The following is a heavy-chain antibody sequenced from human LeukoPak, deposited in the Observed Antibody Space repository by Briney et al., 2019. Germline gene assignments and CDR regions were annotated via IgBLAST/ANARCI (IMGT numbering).Heavy chain of an antibody. D-gene: IGHD3-22*01. CDR3: ARDPDSSGYYYETFDY. V-gene: IGHV3-30*03. Sequence: GGSLRLSCAASGFTFSSYSMNWVRQAPGKGLEWVAVISYDGSNKYYADSVKGRFTISRDNSKNTLYLQMNSLRAEDTAVYYCARDPDSSGYYYETFDYWGQGTLVTVSS. J-gene: IGHJ4*02. CDR1: GFTFSSYS. CDR2: ISYDGSNK.